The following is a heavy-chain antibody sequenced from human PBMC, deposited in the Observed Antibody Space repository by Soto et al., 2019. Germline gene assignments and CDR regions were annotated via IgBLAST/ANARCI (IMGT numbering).Heavy chain of an antibody. D-gene: IGHD6-6*01. CDR3: ARENSIASLSYYYGMDF. CDR2: IIPIFGTT. V-gene: IGHV1-69*13. Sequence: GASVKVSCKVSGGSFTGSAISWVRQAPGQGLEWMGGIIPIFGTTNYAQKFQGRVTIIADESSSTAYMELSSLRSEDTALYYCARENSIASLSYYYGMDFWGQGTTVTVS. J-gene: IGHJ6*02. CDR1: GGSFTGSA.